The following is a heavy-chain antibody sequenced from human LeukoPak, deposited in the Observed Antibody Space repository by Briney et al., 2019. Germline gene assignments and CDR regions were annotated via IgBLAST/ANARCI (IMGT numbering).Heavy chain of an antibody. CDR2: IYYSGST. D-gene: IGHD3-16*01. CDR3: ARVLTP. V-gene: IGHV4-61*01. CDR1: GGSVSSGSYY. J-gene: IGHJ5*02. Sequence: NPSETLSLTCTVSGGSVSSGSYYWSWLRQPPGKGLEWIGYIYYSGSTNYNPSLKSRVTISVDTSKNQFSLKLSSVTAADTAVYYCARVLTPWGQGTLVTVSS.